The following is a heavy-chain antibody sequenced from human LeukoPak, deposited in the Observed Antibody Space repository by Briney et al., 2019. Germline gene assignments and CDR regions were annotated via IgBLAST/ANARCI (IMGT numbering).Heavy chain of an antibody. J-gene: IGHJ4*02. CDR1: GFTFSNYA. Sequence: PGGSLRLSCAASGFTFSNYAMTWVRQAPGKGLEWVSGLSDSGRTTYYTGSVKGRFTISRDNSKNTLYLQMNSLRAEDTAICYCAKGGSSGGSCYFDYWGQGTLVSVSS. V-gene: IGHV3-23*01. CDR3: AKGGSSGGSCYFDY. CDR2: LSDSGRTT. D-gene: IGHD2-15*01.